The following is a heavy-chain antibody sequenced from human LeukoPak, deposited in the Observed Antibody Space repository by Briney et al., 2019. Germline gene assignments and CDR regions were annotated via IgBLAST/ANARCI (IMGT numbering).Heavy chain of an antibody. CDR3: ARSPVGAALGY. D-gene: IGHD1-26*01. J-gene: IGHJ4*02. CDR1: GGSFSGYY. V-gene: IGHV3-11*01. Sequence: LSLTCAVYGGSFSGYYWSWIRQAPGKGLEWVSYISSSGSTIYYADSVKGRFTISRDNAKNSLYLQMNSLRAEDTAVYYCARSPVGAALGYWGQGTLVTVSS. CDR2: ISSSGSTI.